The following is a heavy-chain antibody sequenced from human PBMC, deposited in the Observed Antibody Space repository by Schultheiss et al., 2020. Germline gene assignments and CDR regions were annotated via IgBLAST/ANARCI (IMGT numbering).Heavy chain of an antibody. V-gene: IGHV1-69*04. J-gene: IGHJ4*02. D-gene: IGHD3-16*01. CDR1: GGTFSSYT. Sequence: SGKVSCKASGGTFSSYTISWVRQAPGQGLEWMGRIIPILGIANYAQKFQGRVTITADKSTSTAYMELSSLRSEDTAVYYCAREFNLGFPSFDYWGQGTLVTVAS. CDR3: AREFNLGFPSFDY. CDR2: IIPILGIA.